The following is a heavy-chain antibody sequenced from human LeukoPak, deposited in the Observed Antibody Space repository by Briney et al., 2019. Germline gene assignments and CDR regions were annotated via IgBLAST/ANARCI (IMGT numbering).Heavy chain of an antibody. V-gene: IGHV1-69*13. J-gene: IGHJ3*02. CDR3: ARAIASDRCCTGLPDGFDI. Sequence: GASVKVSCKASGYTFTSYYMHWVRQAPGQGLEWMGGIIPIFGTANYAQKFQGRVTINADECTSTAYLELRSLRPEATAVYNDARAIASDRCCTGLPDGFDIWGQGTMVTVSS. CDR1: GYTFTSYY. D-gene: IGHD2-8*02. CDR2: IIPIFGTA.